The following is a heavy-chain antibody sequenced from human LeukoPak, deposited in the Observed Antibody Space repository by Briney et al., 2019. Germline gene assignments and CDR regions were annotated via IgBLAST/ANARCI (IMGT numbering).Heavy chain of an antibody. V-gene: IGHV3-30*18. CDR1: GFTFSSYG. CDR2: IPCDATNR. J-gene: IGHJ4*02. CDR3: AKDSSADDSSGYSYYFDY. Sequence: GGSLRLSCAASGFTFSSYGMHWVRQAPGKGLEWVAVIPCDATNRYYADSVKGRFTISRDNSKNTLYLQMNSLRAEDTAVYYCAKDSSADDSSGYSYYFDYWGQGTLVTVSS. D-gene: IGHD3-22*01.